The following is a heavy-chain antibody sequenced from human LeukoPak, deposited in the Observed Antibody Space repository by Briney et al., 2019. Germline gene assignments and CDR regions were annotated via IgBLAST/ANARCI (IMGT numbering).Heavy chain of an antibody. J-gene: IGHJ4*02. V-gene: IGHV4-61*01. CDR2: IYYSGST. D-gene: IGHD2-15*01. CDR1: GGSVSSGSYY. CDR3: AREGSWNDY. Sequence: SETLSLTCTVSGGSVSSGSYYWSWIRQPPGKGLEWIGYIYYSGSTNYNPSLKSRVIISVDTSKNQFSLKLSSVTAADTAVYYCAREGSWNDYWGQGTLVTVSS.